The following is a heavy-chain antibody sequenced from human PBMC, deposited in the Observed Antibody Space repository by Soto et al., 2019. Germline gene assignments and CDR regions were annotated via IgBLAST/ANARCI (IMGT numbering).Heavy chain of an antibody. V-gene: IGHV3-15*01. Sequence: GGSLRLSCPASEFTFANAWLSWVRQAPGKGLEWIGRIKSKADGGXTDYAAPVKGRFTISRDESQNRLYLQMNILKTEDQAVYYCTSLYYGHWGQGTLVTVSS. CDR3: TSLYYGH. CDR2: IKSKADGGXT. J-gene: IGHJ4*02. CDR1: EFTFANAW. D-gene: IGHD4-17*01.